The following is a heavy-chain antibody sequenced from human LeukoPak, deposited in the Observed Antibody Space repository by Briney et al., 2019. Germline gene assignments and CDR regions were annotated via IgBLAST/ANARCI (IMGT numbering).Heavy chain of an antibody. V-gene: IGHV2-5*04. CDR3: VMESQY. CDR1: GFSLNTRGVG. Sequence: SDPTLVKPTQTLTLTFTFSGFSLNTRGVGVGWIRQPPGKALEWLTLFYWNDDKRYNPALKSRLTITKDTSNNQVVLTMTNMDPVDTATYYCVMESQYWGQGTLVTVSS. J-gene: IGHJ4*02. D-gene: IGHD3-3*01. CDR2: FYWNDDK.